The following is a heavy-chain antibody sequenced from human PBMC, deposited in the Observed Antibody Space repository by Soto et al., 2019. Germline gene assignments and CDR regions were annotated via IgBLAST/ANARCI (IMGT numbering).Heavy chain of an antibody. D-gene: IGHD4-17*01. CDR1: GGSISSGGYY. CDR3: ARAHSAGGDYVPRPLDS. Sequence: PSETLSLTCTVSGGSISSGGYYWSWIRQHPGKGLEWIGYIYYSGSTYYNPSLKSRVTISVDTSKNQFSLKLSSVTAADTAVYYCARAHSAGGDYVPRPLDSWGQGTLVTVSS. CDR2: IYYSGST. V-gene: IGHV4-31*03. J-gene: IGHJ4*02.